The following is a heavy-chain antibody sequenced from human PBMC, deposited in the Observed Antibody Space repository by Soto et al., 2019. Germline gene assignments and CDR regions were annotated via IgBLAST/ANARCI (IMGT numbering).Heavy chain of an antibody. Sequence: QVRLVQSGAEVKKPGASVKVSCKASGYTFTSYDINWVRQATGQGLEWMGWMNPNSGNTGYAQKFQGRVTMTRNTSISTAYMELSSLRSEDTAVYYCARVFRSSWYVADYWSQGTLVTVSS. CDR2: MNPNSGNT. CDR3: ARVFRSSWYVADY. J-gene: IGHJ4*02. D-gene: IGHD6-13*01. CDR1: GYTFTSYD. V-gene: IGHV1-8*01.